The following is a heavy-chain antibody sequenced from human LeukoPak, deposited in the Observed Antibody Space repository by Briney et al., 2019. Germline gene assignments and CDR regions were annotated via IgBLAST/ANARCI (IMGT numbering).Heavy chain of an antibody. J-gene: IGHJ4*02. V-gene: IGHV1-18*01. D-gene: IGHD1-26*01. Sequence: ASVKVSCKASGYTFTSYAMNWVRQAPGQGLEWMGWISAYNGNTNYAQKLQGRVTMTTDTSTSTAYMELRSLRSDDTAVYYCAREPDSGSPVIDYWGQGTLVTVSS. CDR2: ISAYNGNT. CDR3: AREPDSGSPVIDY. CDR1: GYTFTSYA.